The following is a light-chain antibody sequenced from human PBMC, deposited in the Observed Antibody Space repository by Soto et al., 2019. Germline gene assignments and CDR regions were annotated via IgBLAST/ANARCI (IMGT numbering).Light chain of an antibody. CDR2: AAS. Sequence: DIQMTQSPSSLSASVGDRVTITCRASQDISNYLAWYQQKPGKVPKLLIYAASTLQSGVPSRFSGSGFGTDFTLTISSLQPEDVATYFCQKYNSAPWTFDQGTKVEIK. CDR3: QKYNSAPWT. V-gene: IGKV1-27*01. J-gene: IGKJ1*01. CDR1: QDISNY.